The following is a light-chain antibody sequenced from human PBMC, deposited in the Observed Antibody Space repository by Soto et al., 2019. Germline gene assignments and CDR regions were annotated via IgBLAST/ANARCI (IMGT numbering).Light chain of an antibody. J-gene: IGLJ2*01. CDR2: GNS. Sequence: QSVLTQPPSVSGAPGQRVTISCTGRSSNIGAGYDVHWYQQLPGTAPKLLIYGNSNRPSGVPDRFSGSKSGTSASLAITGLQAEDEADYYGQSYDSSLSGLVFGGGTQLTVL. CDR1: SSNIGAGYD. V-gene: IGLV1-40*01. CDR3: QSYDSSLSGLV.